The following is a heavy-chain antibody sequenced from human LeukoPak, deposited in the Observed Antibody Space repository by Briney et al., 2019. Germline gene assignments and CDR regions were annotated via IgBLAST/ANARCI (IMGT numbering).Heavy chain of an antibody. Sequence: PGGSLRLSCAASGFTFSSYAMSWVRQAPGKGLEWVSAISGSGGSTYYADSVKGRFTISRDNSKNTLYLQMNSLRAEDTAVYYCAKVPMVRGVITSGYFDYWGQGTLVTVSS. V-gene: IGHV3-23*01. CDR3: AKVPMVRGVITSGYFDY. J-gene: IGHJ4*02. D-gene: IGHD3-10*01. CDR1: GFTFSSYA. CDR2: ISGSGGST.